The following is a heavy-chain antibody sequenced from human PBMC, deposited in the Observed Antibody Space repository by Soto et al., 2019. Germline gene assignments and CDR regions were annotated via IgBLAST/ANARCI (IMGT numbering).Heavy chain of an antibody. V-gene: IGHV5-51*01. CDR1: GYSFSTYW. CDR3: ARQDGYAQYYFDY. Sequence: PVESLKISCKGSGYSFSTYWIGCVLQMPGKGLEWMGIIYPADSDTRYSPSFQGQVTISADKSISTAYLQWSSLKASDTAMYYCARQDGYAQYYFDYWGQGTLVTVS. J-gene: IGHJ4*02. CDR2: IYPADSDT. D-gene: IGHD5-12*01.